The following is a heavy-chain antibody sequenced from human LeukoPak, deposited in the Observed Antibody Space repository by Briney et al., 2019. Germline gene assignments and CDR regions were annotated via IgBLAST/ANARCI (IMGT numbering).Heavy chain of an antibody. CDR1: GYTFTGYY. CDR2: INPNSGGT. J-gene: IGHJ5*02. V-gene: IGHV1-2*04. D-gene: IGHD3-10*01. Sequence: ASVKVSCKASGYTFTGYYMHWVRQAPGQGLEWMGWINPNSGGTNYAQKFQGWVTMTRDTSISTAYMELSRLRSEDTAVYYCARDSSSGSYYTFDPRGQGTLVTVSS. CDR3: ARDSSSGSYYTFDP.